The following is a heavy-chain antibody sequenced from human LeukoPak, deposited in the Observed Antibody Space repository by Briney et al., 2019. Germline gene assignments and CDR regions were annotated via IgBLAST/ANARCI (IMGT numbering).Heavy chain of an antibody. Sequence: SETLSLTCTVSGYSISSGYYWGWIRQPPGKGLEWIGSIYHSGSTYYNPSLKSRVAISVDTSKNQFSLKLSSVTAADTAVYYCARGGKYYYDSSAGGPFDYWGQGTLVTVSS. J-gene: IGHJ4*02. CDR2: IYHSGST. CDR1: GYSISSGYY. V-gene: IGHV4-38-2*02. CDR3: ARGGKYYYDSSAGGPFDY. D-gene: IGHD3-22*01.